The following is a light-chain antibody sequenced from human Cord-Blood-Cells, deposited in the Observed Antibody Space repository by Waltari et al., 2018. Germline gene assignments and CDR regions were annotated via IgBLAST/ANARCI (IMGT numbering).Light chain of an antibody. Sequence: QSALTQPASVSGSPGQSITISCTGTSSDVGGYNDVSWYQQHPGKAPKLMIYDVSKRPSGVSNRFSGSKSGNTASLTISGLQAEDEADYYCSSYTSSSTLVFGGGTKLTV. CDR1: SSDVGGYND. J-gene: IGLJ3*02. V-gene: IGLV2-14*01. CDR2: DVS. CDR3: SSYTSSSTLV.